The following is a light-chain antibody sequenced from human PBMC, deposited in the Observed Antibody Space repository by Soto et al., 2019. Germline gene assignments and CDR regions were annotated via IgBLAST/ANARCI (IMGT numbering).Light chain of an antibody. CDR1: SSDVGGYNY. V-gene: IGLV2-14*01. Sequence: QSVLTQPASVSGSPGQSITISCTGTSSDVGGYNYVSWYQQHPGKAPKLMIYEVSNRPSGVSNRFFGSKSGNTASLTISGLQAEDEADYHCSSYTSSSTSPYVFGTGSKGTVL. J-gene: IGLJ1*01. CDR3: SSYTSSSTSPYV. CDR2: EVS.